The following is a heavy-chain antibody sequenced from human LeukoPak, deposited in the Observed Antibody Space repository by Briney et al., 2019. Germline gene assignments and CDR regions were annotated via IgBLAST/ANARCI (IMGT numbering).Heavy chain of an antibody. CDR1: GFTVSSNY. V-gene: IGHV3-53*01. Sequence: HTGGSLRLSCAASGFTVSSNYMSWVRQAPGKGLEWVSVIYSGGSTYYADSVKGRFTISRDNSKNTLYLQMNSLRAEDTAVYYGVRGDYGDYTLFDYWGQGTLVTVSS. CDR2: IYSGGST. CDR3: VRGDYGDYTLFDY. J-gene: IGHJ4*02. D-gene: IGHD4-17*01.